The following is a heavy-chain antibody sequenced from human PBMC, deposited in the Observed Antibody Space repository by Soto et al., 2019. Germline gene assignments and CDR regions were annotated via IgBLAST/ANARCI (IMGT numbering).Heavy chain of an antibody. Sequence: SLRLSCAASGFKFTNYAMSWVRQAPGKGLEWVSLISATGGGTYYADSVKGRFTISRDNSQNTLYLQVHSLTAEDTAVYYCAKDRRAGGNSAFYFDFWGQGAQVTVSS. J-gene: IGHJ4*02. D-gene: IGHD3-16*01. CDR3: AKDRRAGGNSAFYFDF. CDR1: GFKFTNYA. V-gene: IGHV3-23*01. CDR2: ISATGGGT.